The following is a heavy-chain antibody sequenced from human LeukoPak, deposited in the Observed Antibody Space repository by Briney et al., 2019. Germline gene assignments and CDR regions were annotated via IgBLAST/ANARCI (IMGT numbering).Heavy chain of an antibody. CDR3: ARGQLRPSWFDP. D-gene: IGHD2-2*01. CDR2: IIPIFGTA. Sequence: GASLKVSCTASGGTSSSYAISWVRQAPGQGLEWMGGIIPIFGTANYAQKFQGGVTITADESTSTAYMELSSLRSEDTAVYYCARGQLRPSWFDPWGQGTLVTVSS. J-gene: IGHJ5*02. V-gene: IGHV1-69*01. CDR1: GGTSSSYA.